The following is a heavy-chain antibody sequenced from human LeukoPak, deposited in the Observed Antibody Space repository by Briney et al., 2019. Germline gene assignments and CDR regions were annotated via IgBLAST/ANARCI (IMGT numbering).Heavy chain of an antibody. CDR2: INPNSGGT. CDR1: GYTFTGYY. J-gene: IGHJ5*02. V-gene: IGHV1-2*02. CDR3: ARDALRNRHWGAWFDP. D-gene: IGHD7-27*01. Sequence: GASVKVSCKASGYTFTGYYMHWERQAPGQGLEWMGWINPNSGGTNYAQKFQGRVTMTRDTSISTAYMELSRLRSDDTAVYYCARDALRNRHWGAWFDPWGQGTLVTVSS.